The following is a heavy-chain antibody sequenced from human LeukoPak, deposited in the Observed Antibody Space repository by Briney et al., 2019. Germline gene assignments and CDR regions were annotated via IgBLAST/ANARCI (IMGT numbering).Heavy chain of an antibody. D-gene: IGHD3-3*01. CDR2: INHSGST. CDR1: GGSISSGGYY. Sequence: SQTLSLTCTVSGGSISSGGYYWSWIRQPPGKGLEWIGEINHSGSTNYNPSLKSRVTISVDTSKNQFSLKLSSVTAADTAVYYCAGVRFLEWLLNPSGYYYYYGMDVWGQGTTVTVSS. J-gene: IGHJ6*02. V-gene: IGHV4-30-2*01. CDR3: AGVRFLEWLLNPSGYYYYYGMDV.